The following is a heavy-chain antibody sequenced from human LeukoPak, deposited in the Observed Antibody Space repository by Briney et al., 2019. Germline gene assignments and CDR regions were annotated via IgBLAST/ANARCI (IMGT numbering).Heavy chain of an antibody. D-gene: IGHD6-13*01. CDR2: IYHSGST. J-gene: IGHJ4*02. Sequence: SETLSLTCAVSGGSISSSNWWSWVRQPPGKGLEWIGEIYHSGSTNYNPSLKSRVTISVDKSKNQFSLKLSSVTAADTAVYYCARDIRSSTWFSLDYWGQGTLVTVSS. CDR1: GGSISSSNW. V-gene: IGHV4-4*02. CDR3: ARDIRSSTWFSLDY.